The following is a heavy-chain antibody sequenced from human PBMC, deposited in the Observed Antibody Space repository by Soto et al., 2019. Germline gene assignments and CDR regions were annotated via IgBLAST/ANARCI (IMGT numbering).Heavy chain of an antibody. CDR3: GRLVVVPAATAYYYYGIDV. D-gene: IGHD2-2*01. V-gene: IGHV3-23*01. CDR2: ISGSGGST. J-gene: IGHJ6*02. CDR1: GFTFSSYA. Sequence: PGGSLRLSCAASGFTFSSYAMSWVRQAPGKGLEWVSAISGSGGSTYYADSVKGRFTISRDNSKNTLYLQMNSLRAEDTAVYYCGRLVVVPAATAYYYYGIDVWGQGTTVTVSS.